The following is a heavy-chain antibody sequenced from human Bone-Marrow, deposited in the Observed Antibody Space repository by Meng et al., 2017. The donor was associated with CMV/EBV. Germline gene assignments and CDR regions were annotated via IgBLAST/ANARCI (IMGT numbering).Heavy chain of an antibody. Sequence: QVQLQQWGAGLLKPSETLSPPCAVYGGSFSGYYWSWIRQPPGKGLEWIGEINHSGSTNYNPSLKSRVTISVDTSKNQFSLKLSSVTAADTAVYYCARGRTAAGATTTTFDYWGQGTLVTVSS. CDR1: GGSFSGYY. CDR2: INHSGST. V-gene: IGHV4-34*01. CDR3: ARGRTAAGATTTTFDY. J-gene: IGHJ4*02. D-gene: IGHD6-13*01.